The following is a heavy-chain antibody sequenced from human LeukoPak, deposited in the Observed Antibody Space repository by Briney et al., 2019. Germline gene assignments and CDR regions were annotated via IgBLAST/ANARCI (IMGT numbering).Heavy chain of an antibody. CDR1: GFTVSSNY. D-gene: IGHD3-10*01. CDR3: ASGSGSYRTPYYYMDV. CDR2: IYSGGST. Sequence: GGSLRLSCAASGFTVSSNYMSWVRQAPGKGLEWVAVIYSGGSTYYADSVKGRFTISRDNSKNTLYLQMNNLRAEDTAVYYCASGSGSYRTPYYYMDVWGKGTTVTVSS. J-gene: IGHJ6*03. V-gene: IGHV3-53*01.